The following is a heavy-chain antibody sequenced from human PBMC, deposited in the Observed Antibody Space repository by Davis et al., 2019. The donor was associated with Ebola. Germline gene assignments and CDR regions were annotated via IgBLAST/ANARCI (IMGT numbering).Heavy chain of an antibody. CDR2: TYYRSEWYS. CDR3: ARDLTMGGFDA. D-gene: IGHD5-24*01. J-gene: IGHJ5*02. Sequence: MPSETLSLTCAISGDTVSSAKAAWNWIRQSPSRGLEWLGRTYYRSEWYSDYAESVKGRLIINIDASANQFSLQLHSVTVDDTATYYCARDLTMGGFDAWGQGTLVTVSS. V-gene: IGHV6-1*01. CDR1: GDTVSSAKAA.